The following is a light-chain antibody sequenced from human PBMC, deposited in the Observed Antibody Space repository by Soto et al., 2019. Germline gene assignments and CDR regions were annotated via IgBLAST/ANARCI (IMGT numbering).Light chain of an antibody. CDR2: GAS. J-gene: IGKJ3*01. Sequence: EIVMTQSPATLSVSPGERATLSCRASQSVSSNLAWYQQKPGQAPRLLIYGASTRATDIPARFSGSGSGTEFTLTISSLQSEDCAVYYCQQYNNWPLFTFGPGTKVDIK. V-gene: IGKV3-15*01. CDR1: QSVSSN. CDR3: QQYNNWPLFT.